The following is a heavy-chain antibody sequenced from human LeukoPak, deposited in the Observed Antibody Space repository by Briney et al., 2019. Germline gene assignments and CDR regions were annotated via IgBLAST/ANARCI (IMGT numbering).Heavy chain of an antibody. Sequence: GGSLRLSCVASGFIFKDFAMTWVRQAPGKGLEWVSAISGSGGSTYYADSVKGRFTISRDNSKNTLYLQMNSLRAEDTAVYYCAKSLRGPENYWGQGTLVTVSS. V-gene: IGHV3-23*01. J-gene: IGHJ4*02. CDR3: AKSLRGPENY. CDR2: ISGSGGST. CDR1: GFIFKDFA. D-gene: IGHD3-10*01.